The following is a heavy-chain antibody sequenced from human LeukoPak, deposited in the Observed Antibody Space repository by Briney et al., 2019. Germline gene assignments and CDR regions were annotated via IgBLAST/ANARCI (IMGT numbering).Heavy chain of an antibody. V-gene: IGHV3-11*04. J-gene: IGHJ3*02. Sequence: GGSLRLSCAASGFTFSDYYMSWVRQAPGKGLEGVSYISSSGSTKYYADSVKGRFTISRDNAKNSPYLQMNSLRSEDPAVYYSARVRNTVTPALDAFDIWGQGTMVTVSS. D-gene: IGHD4-17*01. CDR2: ISSSGSTK. CDR1: GFTFSDYY. CDR3: ARVRNTVTPALDAFDI.